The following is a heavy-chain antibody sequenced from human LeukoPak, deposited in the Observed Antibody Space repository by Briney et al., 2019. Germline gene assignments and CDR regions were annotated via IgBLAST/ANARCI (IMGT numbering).Heavy chain of an antibody. J-gene: IGHJ6*02. CDR1: GYTFTSYA. Sequence: ASVKVSCKASGYTFTSYAMHWVRQAPGQRLEWMGWINAGNGNTKYSQKFQGRVTITRDTSASTAYMELSSLRSEDTAVYYCARLYDPKYYYGMDVWGQGTTVTVSS. CDR2: INAGNGNT. D-gene: IGHD3-3*01. CDR3: ARLYDPKYYYGMDV. V-gene: IGHV1-3*01.